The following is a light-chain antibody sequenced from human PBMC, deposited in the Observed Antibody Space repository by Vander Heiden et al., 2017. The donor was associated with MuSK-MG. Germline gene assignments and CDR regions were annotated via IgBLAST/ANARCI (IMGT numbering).Light chain of an antibody. Sequence: DIVMTQSPDSLAVSLGERATINCKSSQSVLYSSNNKNYLAWYQQKPGQPPKLLIYWASTREAGVPDRFSGSGYGTDFTLTISSRQAEDVAVYYCQQNEINPPWTFGQGTKVEIK. CDR1: QSVLYSSNNKNY. CDR3: QQNEINPPWT. J-gene: IGKJ1*01. V-gene: IGKV4-1*01. CDR2: WAS.